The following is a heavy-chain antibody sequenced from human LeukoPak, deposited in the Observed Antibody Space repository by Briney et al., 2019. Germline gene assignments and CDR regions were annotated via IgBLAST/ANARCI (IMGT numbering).Heavy chain of an antibody. V-gene: IGHV1-2*02. CDR2: INPNSGGT. Sequence: ASVKVSCKHSGYTFTGYYMHWVRQAPGQGLEWMGWINPNSGGTNYAQKFQGRVTMTRDTSISTAYMELSRLASDDTAVYYCARDQAALAARPFDYWGQGTLVTVSS. D-gene: IGHD6-6*01. J-gene: IGHJ4*02. CDR1: GYTFTGYY. CDR3: ARDQAALAARPFDY.